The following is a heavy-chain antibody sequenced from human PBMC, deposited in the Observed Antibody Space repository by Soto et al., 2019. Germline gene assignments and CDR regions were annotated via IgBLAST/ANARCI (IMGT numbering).Heavy chain of an antibody. V-gene: IGHV1-2*04. D-gene: IGHD6-13*01. CDR2: INPNSGGT. CDR1: GYTFTGYF. J-gene: IGHJ4*02. CDR3: ARDRGDRSSFFDY. Sequence: ASVKVSCKASGYTFTGYFMHWVRQAPGQGLEWMGWINPNSGGTNYAQKFQGWVTMTRDTSISTAYMELSRLRSDDTAVYYCARDRGDRSSFFDYWGQGTLVTVSS.